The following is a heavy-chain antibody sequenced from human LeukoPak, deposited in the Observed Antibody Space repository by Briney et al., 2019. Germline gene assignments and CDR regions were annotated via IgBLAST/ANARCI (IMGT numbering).Heavy chain of an antibody. CDR2: ISYDGSNK. CDR3: AKGHYGSGSYYYIDY. D-gene: IGHD3-10*01. CDR1: GFTFSSYG. J-gene: IGHJ4*02. Sequence: ERSLRLSCTASGFTFSSYGMHWVRQAPGKGLEWVAVISYDGSNKYYADSVKGRFTISRDNSKNTLYLQMNSLRAEDTAVYNCAKGHYGSGSYYYIDYWGQGTLVTVSS. V-gene: IGHV3-30*18.